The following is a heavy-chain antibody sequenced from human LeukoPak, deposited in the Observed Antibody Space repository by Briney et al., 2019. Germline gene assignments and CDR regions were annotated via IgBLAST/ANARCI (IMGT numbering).Heavy chain of an antibody. J-gene: IGHJ4*02. Sequence: GGSLRLSCAASGFTFRSYWMTWVRQAPGKGLEWVATIKQDGTEKYYVDSVKGRFTISRDNAENSLYLQMNSLRAEDTAVYYCARDPSKFDASGYEFDYWGQGTLVTVSS. CDR2: IKQDGTEK. D-gene: IGHD3-22*01. V-gene: IGHV3-7*01. CDR1: GFTFRSYW. CDR3: ARDPSKFDASGYEFDY.